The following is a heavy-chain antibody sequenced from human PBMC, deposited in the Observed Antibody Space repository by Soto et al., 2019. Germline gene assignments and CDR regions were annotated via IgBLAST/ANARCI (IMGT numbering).Heavy chain of an antibody. D-gene: IGHD2-2*01. V-gene: IGHV1-69*13. CDR3: ASSPAALHYYYYGMDV. J-gene: IGHJ6*02. CDR2: IIPIFGTA. CDR1: GGTFSSYA. Sequence: SVKVSCKASGGTFSSYAISWVRQAPGQGLEWMGGIIPIFGTANYAQKFQGRVTITADESTSTAYMELSSLRSEDTAVYYCASSPAALHYYYYGMDVWGQGTTVTVPS.